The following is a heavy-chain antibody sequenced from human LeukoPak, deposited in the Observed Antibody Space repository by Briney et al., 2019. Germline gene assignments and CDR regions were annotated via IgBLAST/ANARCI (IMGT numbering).Heavy chain of an antibody. CDR3: ARVRGGSGRSYAADAFDI. D-gene: IGHD1-26*01. Sequence: GGSLRLSCAASRFTFSNYWMHWVRQAPGKGLVWVSRIYNDGSSTSYADSVKGRFTISRDNAKSTLCLQMNSLRAEDTAVYYCARVRGGSGRSYAADAFDIWGQGTMVTVSS. J-gene: IGHJ3*02. V-gene: IGHV3-74*01. CDR2: IYNDGSST. CDR1: RFTFSNYW.